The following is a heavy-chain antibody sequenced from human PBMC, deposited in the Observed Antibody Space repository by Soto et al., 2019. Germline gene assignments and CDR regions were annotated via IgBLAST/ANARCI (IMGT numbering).Heavy chain of an antibody. CDR3: ARNVLGYCSSTSCSGNWFDP. CDR2: IYYSGST. D-gene: IGHD2-2*01. CDR1: GGSIGSGGYY. V-gene: IGHV4-31*03. J-gene: IGHJ5*02. Sequence: SETLSLTCTVSGGSIGSGGYYWSWIRQHPGKGLEWIGYIYYSGSTYYNPSLKSRVTISVDTSKNQFSLKLSSVTAADTAVYYCARNVLGYCSSTSCSGNWFDPWGQGTLVTVSS.